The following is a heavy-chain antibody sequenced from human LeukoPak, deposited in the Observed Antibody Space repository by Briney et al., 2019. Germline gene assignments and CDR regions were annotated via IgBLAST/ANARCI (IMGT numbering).Heavy chain of an antibody. D-gene: IGHD2-15*01. CDR1: GFTFSSYA. J-gene: IGHJ4*02. CDR2: IKQDGSEK. V-gene: IGHV3-7*01. CDR3: ARDPWYCSGGSCGY. Sequence: PGGSLRLSCAASGFTFSSYAMSWVRQAPGKGLEWVANIKQDGSEKYYVDSVKGRFTISRDNAKDSLYLQMNSLRAEDTAVYYCARDPWYCSGGSCGYWGQGTLVTVSS.